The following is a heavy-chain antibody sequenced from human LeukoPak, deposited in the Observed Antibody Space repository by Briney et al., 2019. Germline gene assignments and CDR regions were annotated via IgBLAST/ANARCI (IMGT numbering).Heavy chain of an antibody. CDR3: ARVPPLGSSDY. CDR1: GFTFSSYS. CDR2: ISSSSSYI. D-gene: IGHD3-10*01. J-gene: IGHJ4*02. Sequence: GGSLRLSCAASGFTFSSYSMNWVRQAPGKGLEWVSSISSSSSYIYYADSVTGRFTISRDNAKNSLYLQMNSLRAEDTAVYYCARVPPLGSSDYWGQGTLVTVSS. V-gene: IGHV3-21*01.